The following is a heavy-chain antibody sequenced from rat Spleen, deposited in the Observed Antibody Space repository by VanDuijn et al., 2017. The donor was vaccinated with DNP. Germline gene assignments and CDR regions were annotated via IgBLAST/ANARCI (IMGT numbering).Heavy chain of an antibody. CDR3: ARLRTVATAYYAMDA. CDR2: ITTSGSRT. D-gene: IGHD1-3*01. Sequence: EVQLVESGGGLVQPGRSLRLSCAASGFTFSDYYMAWVRQAPKKGLEWVATITTSGSRTYFPDSVKGRFTISRDNAKSSLYLQMNSLKSEDTATYYCARLRTVATAYYAMDAWGQGSSVTVSS. V-gene: IGHV5-7*01. J-gene: IGHJ4*01. CDR1: GFTFSDYY.